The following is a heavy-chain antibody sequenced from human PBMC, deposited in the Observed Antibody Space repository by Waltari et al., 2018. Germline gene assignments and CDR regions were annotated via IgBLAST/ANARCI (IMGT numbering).Heavy chain of an antibody. CDR3: AREIAAAGTGWFDP. Sequence: EVQLVESGGGLIQPGGSLRLSCAASGFTVSSNYMSWVRQAPGKGLEWVSVIYSGGSAYYADSVKGRFTISRDNSKNTLYLQMNSLRAEDTAVYYCAREIAAAGTGWFDPWGQGTLVTVSS. V-gene: IGHV3-53*01. CDR1: GFTVSSNY. J-gene: IGHJ5*02. D-gene: IGHD6-13*01. CDR2: IYSGGSA.